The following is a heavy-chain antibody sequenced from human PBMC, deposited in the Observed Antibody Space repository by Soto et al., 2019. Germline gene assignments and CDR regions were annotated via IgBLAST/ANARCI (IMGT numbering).Heavy chain of an antibody. V-gene: IGHV1-2*02. CDR3: ARPKYGETYFDS. J-gene: IGHJ4*02. CDR1: GYTFTDHY. CDR2: INPYSGGT. D-gene: IGHD2-21*01. Sequence: GASVKVSCKASGYTFTDHYVHWLRQAPGQGLEWMGWINPYSGGTHFARKFQDRVTMARDTSVSTAYMELSSLKSDDTAVYYCARPKYGETYFDSWGQGAVVTVSS.